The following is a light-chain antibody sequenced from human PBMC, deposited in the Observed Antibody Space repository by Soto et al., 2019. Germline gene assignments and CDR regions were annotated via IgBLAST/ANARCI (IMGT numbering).Light chain of an antibody. CDR3: SSYTSSSPYV. J-gene: IGLJ1*01. V-gene: IGLV2-14*01. CDR2: EVS. Sequence: QSVLTQPASVSGSPGQSITISCTGTSSDVGGYNYVSWHQQHPGKAPKLMIYEVSNRPSGVSNRFSGSKSGNTASLTISGPQAEDEADYYCSSYTSSSPYVFGTGTKVTV. CDR1: SSDVGGYNY.